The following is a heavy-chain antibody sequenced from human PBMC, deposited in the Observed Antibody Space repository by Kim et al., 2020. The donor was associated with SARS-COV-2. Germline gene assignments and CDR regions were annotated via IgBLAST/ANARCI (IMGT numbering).Heavy chain of an antibody. V-gene: IGHV1-69*13. J-gene: IGHJ6*02. Sequence: SVKVSCKASGGTFSSYAISWVRQAPGQGLEWMGGIIPIFGTANYAQKFQGRVTITADESTSTAYMELSSLRSEDTAVYYCARDLVVVVPAAGGVGYGMDVWGQGTTVTVSS. CDR1: GGTFSSYA. CDR3: ARDLVVVVPAAGGVGYGMDV. D-gene: IGHD2-2*01. CDR2: IIPIFGTA.